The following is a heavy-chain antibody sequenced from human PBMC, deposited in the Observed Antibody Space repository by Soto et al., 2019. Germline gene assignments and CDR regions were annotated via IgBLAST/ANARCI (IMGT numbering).Heavy chain of an antibody. CDR2: INPNSGGT. D-gene: IGHD3-3*01. CDR3: ARKIWSGYLNDAFDI. Sequence: ASVKVSCKASGYTFTGYYMHWVRQAPGQGLEWMGWINPNSGGTNYAQKFQGRVTMTRDTSISTAYMELSRLRSDDTAVYYCARKIWSGYLNDAFDIWGQGTMVTVSS. J-gene: IGHJ3*02. V-gene: IGHV1-2*02. CDR1: GYTFTGYY.